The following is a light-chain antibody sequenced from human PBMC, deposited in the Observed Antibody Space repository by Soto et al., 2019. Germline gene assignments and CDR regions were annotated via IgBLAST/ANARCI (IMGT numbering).Light chain of an antibody. J-gene: IGKJ4*01. CDR3: QQLNSYPLT. V-gene: IGKV1-9*01. CDR1: QGISSY. Sequence: IRLTQSPSSLSASVGDRFMITCRASQGISSYLAWYQQEPGKAPKLLIYAASTLQSGVPSRFSGSGSGTDFTLTISSLQPEDFATYYCQQLNSYPLTFGGGTKVDIK. CDR2: AAS.